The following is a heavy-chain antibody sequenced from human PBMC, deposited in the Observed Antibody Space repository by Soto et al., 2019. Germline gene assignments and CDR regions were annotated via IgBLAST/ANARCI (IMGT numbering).Heavy chain of an antibody. CDR2: IYYSGSA. Sequence: PSETLSLTCTVSGGSISSYYWSWIRQPPGKGLEWIGYIYYSGSAYYNPSLKSRVTMSADTSKNQFYLDLSSVTAVDTAVYYCARIATTGRGPWFDPWGQGTLVTVSS. D-gene: IGHD6-13*01. CDR3: ARIATTGRGPWFDP. V-gene: IGHV4-59*12. CDR1: GGSISSYY. J-gene: IGHJ5*02.